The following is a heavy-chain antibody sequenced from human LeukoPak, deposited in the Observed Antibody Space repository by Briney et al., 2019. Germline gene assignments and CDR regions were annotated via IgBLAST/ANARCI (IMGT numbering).Heavy chain of an antibody. D-gene: IGHD1-20*01. Sequence: GGSLRLSCAASGFTFSTYNMNWVRQAPGKGLEWVSSISGSSYYIYYADSMKGRFTISRDNAKNSLYLQMNSLRAEDTAVYYCAKRDNWADAFDIWGQGTMVTVSS. CDR1: GFTFSTYN. CDR3: AKRDNWADAFDI. J-gene: IGHJ3*02. V-gene: IGHV3-21*04. CDR2: ISGSSYYI.